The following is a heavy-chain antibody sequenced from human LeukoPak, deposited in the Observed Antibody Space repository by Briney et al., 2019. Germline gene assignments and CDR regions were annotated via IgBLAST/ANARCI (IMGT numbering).Heavy chain of an antibody. D-gene: IGHD6-13*01. J-gene: IGHJ4*01. CDR2: IHCDGGST. V-gene: IGHV3-43*01. CDR3: AKDLGKVIAAAGTSGFDS. Sequence: GGSLRLSCAASGFNFDDYTMHWVRQIPGKSLEWVSLIHCDGGSTFYADSVKGRFTISRDTRKNFLYLQMISLRTEDTALYYCAKDLGKVIAAAGTSGFDSWGRGTLVTVSS. CDR1: GFNFDDYT.